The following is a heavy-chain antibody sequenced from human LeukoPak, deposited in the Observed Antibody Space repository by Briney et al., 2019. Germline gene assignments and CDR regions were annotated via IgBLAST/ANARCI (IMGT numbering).Heavy chain of an antibody. CDR1: GFTFSDYY. CDR3: ASFTTCFHH. J-gene: IGHJ4*02. Sequence: GGSLRLSCAASGFTFSDYYMTWIRQAPGKRLEWVSYISSNTYTIHYADSVRGRFTISRDNAKNLLYLQMNSLRAEDTAVYYCASFTTCFHHWGQGTLVTVSS. V-gene: IGHV3-11*01. CDR2: ISSNTYTI. D-gene: IGHD3-22*01.